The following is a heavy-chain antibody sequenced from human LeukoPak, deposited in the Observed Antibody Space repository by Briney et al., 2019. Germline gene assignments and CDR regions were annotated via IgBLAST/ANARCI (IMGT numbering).Heavy chain of an antibody. V-gene: IGHV3-30*14. J-gene: IGHJ4*02. CDR2: VSSDGGIK. Sequence: GGSLRLSCVVSGFTFTNYVVHWVRQAPGKGLEWVTLVSSDGGIKYYADSVKGRFSVSRDISKNTLYLQMNSLRAEDTAVYYCAREYCSGGSCYPDYWGQGTLVTVSS. D-gene: IGHD2-15*01. CDR3: AREYCSGGSCYPDY. CDR1: GFTFTNYV.